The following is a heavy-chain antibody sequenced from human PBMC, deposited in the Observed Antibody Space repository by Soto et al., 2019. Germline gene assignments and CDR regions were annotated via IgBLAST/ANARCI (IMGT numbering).Heavy chain of an antibody. CDR2: IDPSDSYT. D-gene: IGHD3-16*01. CDR1: GYNFISYW. V-gene: IGHV5-10-1*01. CDR3: KKQGGHKHMDD. J-gene: IGHJ4*02. Sequence: GESMKISCKASGYNFISYWINWVRQKPGKGLEWMGRIDPSDSYTNYSPSFQGHVTVSADKSISTAYLQWSSMKASDTAMYYCKKQGGHKHMDDWGQGTLVTVSS.